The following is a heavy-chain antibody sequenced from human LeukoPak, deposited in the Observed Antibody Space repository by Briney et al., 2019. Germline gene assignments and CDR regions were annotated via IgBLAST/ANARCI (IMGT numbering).Heavy chain of an antibody. J-gene: IGHJ6*02. CDR1: GGSFSGYY. CDR2: INHSGST. V-gene: IGHV4-34*01. CDR3: AREFGSDSGYYYYGMDV. Sequence: PSETLSLTCAVYGGSFSGYYWSWIRQPPGKGLEWIGEINHSGSTNYNPSLKSRVTMSVDTSKNQFSLKLSSVTAADTAMYYCAREFGSDSGYYYYGMDVWGQGTTVTVSS. D-gene: IGHD3-3*01.